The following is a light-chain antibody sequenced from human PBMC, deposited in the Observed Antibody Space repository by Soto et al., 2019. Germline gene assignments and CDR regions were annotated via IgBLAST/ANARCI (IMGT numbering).Light chain of an antibody. CDR2: AAS. CDR3: QQSYSTPPT. CDR1: QSISSY. J-gene: IGKJ1*01. Sequence: GDRVTITCRASQSISSYLNWYQQRPGEAPKLLIYAASSLEGGVPSRFSGSGSGTDFTLSISSLQPGDFATYYCQQSYSTPPTFGQGTKVEIK. V-gene: IGKV1-39*01.